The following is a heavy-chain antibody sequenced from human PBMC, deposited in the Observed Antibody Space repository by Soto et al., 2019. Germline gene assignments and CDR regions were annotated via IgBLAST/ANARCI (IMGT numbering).Heavy chain of an antibody. Sequence: PGGSLRLSCVVSGFTFNAYTMNWVRQAPGQGLEWVSSITYDSAYIYYADSVKGRFTISRDNAKNSLYLQMNSLRAEDTAVYYCTRQLGSACYDCWGQGVQVTVSS. D-gene: IGHD5-12*01. CDR1: GFTFNAYT. J-gene: IGHJ4*02. V-gene: IGHV3-21*01. CDR2: ITYDSAYI. CDR3: TRQLGSACYDC.